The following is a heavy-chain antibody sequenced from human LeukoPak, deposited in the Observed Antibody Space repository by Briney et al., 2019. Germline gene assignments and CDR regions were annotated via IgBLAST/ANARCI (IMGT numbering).Heavy chain of an antibody. CDR2: ISAYNGNT. Sequence: ASVKVSCKASGYTFTSYGISCVRQAPGHGLEWMGWISAYNGNTNYAQKLQGRVTMTTDTSTSTAYMELRSLRSDDTAVYYCASGYCSSTSCYTGSTVNYDYWGQGTLVTVSS. CDR3: ASGYCSSTSCYTGSTVNYDY. V-gene: IGHV1-18*01. CDR1: GYTFTSYG. J-gene: IGHJ4*02. D-gene: IGHD2-2*02.